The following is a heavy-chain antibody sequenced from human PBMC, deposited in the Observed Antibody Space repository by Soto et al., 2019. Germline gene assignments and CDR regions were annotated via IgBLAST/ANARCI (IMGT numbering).Heavy chain of an antibody. V-gene: IGHV1-18*01. J-gene: IGHJ6*02. CDR2: ISAYNGNT. Sequence: QVQLVQSGAEVKKPGASVKVSCKASGYTFTSYGISWVRQAPGQGLEWMGWISAYNGNTNYAQKLQSRVTMTTHTSPSTAYMELRSLRSDDTAVYYCARDLPRSPSRQIQLWSPYYYYGMDVWGQGTTVTVSS. CDR1: GYTFTSYG. CDR3: ARDLPRSPSRQIQLWSPYYYYGMDV. D-gene: IGHD5-18*01.